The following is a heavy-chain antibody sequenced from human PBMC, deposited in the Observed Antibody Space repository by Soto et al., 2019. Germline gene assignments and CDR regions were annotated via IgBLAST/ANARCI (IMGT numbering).Heavy chain of an antibody. Sequence: SLRLSCAASGFTFSSYAMSWVRQAPGKGLEWVSAISGSGGSTYYADSVKGRFTISRDNSKNTLYLQMNSLRAEDTAVYYCANLGSYYDSSGYYGYNWFDPWGQGTLVTVSS. J-gene: IGHJ5*02. V-gene: IGHV3-23*01. CDR2: ISGSGGST. CDR1: GFTFSSYA. D-gene: IGHD3-22*01. CDR3: ANLGSYYDSSGYYGYNWFDP.